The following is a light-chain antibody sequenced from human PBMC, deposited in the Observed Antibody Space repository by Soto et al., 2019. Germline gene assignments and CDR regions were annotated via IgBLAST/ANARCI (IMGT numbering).Light chain of an antibody. Sequence: EIVLTQSPATMSLSPGERATLSCRASQSVSSYLAWYQQKPGQAPRLLIYDASNRATGIPARFSGSGSGTDFTLTISSLEPEDFAVYSCQKYSSVPVFGPGTKVDIK. V-gene: IGKV3-11*01. CDR1: QSVSSY. CDR2: DAS. J-gene: IGKJ3*01. CDR3: QKYSSVPV.